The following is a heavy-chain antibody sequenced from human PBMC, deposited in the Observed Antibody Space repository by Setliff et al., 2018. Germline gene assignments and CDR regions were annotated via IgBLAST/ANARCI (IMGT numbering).Heavy chain of an antibody. CDR2: ISVYNDHT. D-gene: IGHD6-13*01. V-gene: IGHV1-8*02. Sequence: ASVKVSCKASGYTFTSYAMNWVRQAPGQGLEWMGWISVYNDHTNYAQKFQGRVTMTRNTSISTAYMELSSLRSEDTAVYYCAMKGGDFPSSWYTFDYWGQGTLVTVSS. CDR1: GYTFTSYA. J-gene: IGHJ4*02. CDR3: AMKGGDFPSSWYTFDY.